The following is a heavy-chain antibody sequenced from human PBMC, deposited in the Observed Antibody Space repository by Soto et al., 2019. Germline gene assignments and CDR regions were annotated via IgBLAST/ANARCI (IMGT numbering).Heavy chain of an antibody. CDR3: ARGIRIYYAMDV. CDR2: LNGDGTTT. Sequence: EVQLVKSGGGLVQPGGSLRLSCEASGFTFSSYWMHWVRQVPGKGLVWVSRLNGDGTTTNYADSVKGRFTISRDNAKNTVYLQMSSLRAEDTAVYYCARGIRIYYAMDVWGQGTTVTVSS. V-gene: IGHV3-74*01. D-gene: IGHD2-15*01. CDR1: GFTFSSYW. J-gene: IGHJ6*02.